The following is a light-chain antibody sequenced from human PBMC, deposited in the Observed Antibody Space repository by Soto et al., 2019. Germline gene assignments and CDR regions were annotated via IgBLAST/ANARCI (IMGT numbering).Light chain of an antibody. J-gene: IGKJ5*01. V-gene: IGKV3-11*01. CDR1: QSVSSY. CDR3: QQRSNWRIT. CDR2: DAS. Sequence: EIVLTQSPATLSFSPGERATLSGRASQSVSSYLACYQQKPGQAPRLLIYDASNRATGIPARFSGSGSGTDFTLTISSLEPEDFAVYYCQQRSNWRITFGQGTRLDIK.